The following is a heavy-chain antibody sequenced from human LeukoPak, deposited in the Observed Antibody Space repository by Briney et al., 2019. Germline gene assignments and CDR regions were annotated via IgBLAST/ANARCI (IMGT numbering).Heavy chain of an antibody. Sequence: PGGSLRLSCVASGFTFSSYWMSWVRQAPGKGLEWVANIRHDGGEKYYVDSVKGQFIISRDNAKNSLFLQMNSLRAEDTAVYYCARDKDGGLEYWGQGTLVTVSS. CDR2: IRHDGGEK. J-gene: IGHJ4*02. CDR1: GFTFSSYW. D-gene: IGHD4-23*01. V-gene: IGHV3-7*01. CDR3: ARDKDGGLEY.